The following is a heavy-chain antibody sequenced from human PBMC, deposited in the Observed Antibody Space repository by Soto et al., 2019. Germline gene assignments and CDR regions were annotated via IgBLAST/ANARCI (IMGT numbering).Heavy chain of an antibody. Sequence: QVQLVQSGAEVKKPGASVKVACKASGYSFNSYYMHWVRQAPGQGPEWMGVINPSGASTSYAQKFQGRVTMTRDTSTSTVYMELSSLRSEDTALYYCASDYKAYQRQRVFDIGGQGTLVTVSS. CDR2: INPSGAST. CDR3: ASDYKAYQRQRVFDI. D-gene: IGHD3-10*01. J-gene: IGHJ3*02. CDR1: GYSFNSYY. V-gene: IGHV1-46*02.